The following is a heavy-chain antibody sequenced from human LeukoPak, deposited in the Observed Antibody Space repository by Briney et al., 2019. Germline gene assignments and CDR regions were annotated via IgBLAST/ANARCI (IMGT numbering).Heavy chain of an antibody. CDR2: INPSGGGT. Sequence: ASVKVSCKASGYTFTNYYMHWVRQAPGQGLEWMGMINPSGGGTGYAQRFQGRVTMTRDTSTSTVYMDLRSLRSEDTAVYYCARVSMGATYFRAFDIWGQGTMVTVSS. J-gene: IGHJ3*02. D-gene: IGHD1-26*01. V-gene: IGHV1-46*01. CDR3: ARVSMGATYFRAFDI. CDR1: GYTFTNYY.